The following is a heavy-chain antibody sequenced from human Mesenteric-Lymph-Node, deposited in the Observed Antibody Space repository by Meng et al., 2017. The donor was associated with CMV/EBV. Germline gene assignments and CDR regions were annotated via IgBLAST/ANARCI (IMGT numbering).Heavy chain of an antibody. Sequence: LKISCAASGFTFRTYTMNWVRQAPGKGLEWISYISSSSDIKYYADSVKGRFVISRDNAKNSLYLQMNSLRAADTAIYYCATMIDSLVVNGTDVIDVWGQGTMVTVSS. D-gene: IGHD2-8*02. CDR2: ISSSSDIK. J-gene: IGHJ3*01. CDR1: GFTFRTYT. V-gene: IGHV3-48*04. CDR3: ATMIDSLVVNGTDVIDV.